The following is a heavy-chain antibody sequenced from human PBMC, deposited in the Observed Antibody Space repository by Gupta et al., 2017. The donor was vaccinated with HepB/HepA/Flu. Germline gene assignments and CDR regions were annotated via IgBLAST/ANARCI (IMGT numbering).Heavy chain of an antibody. J-gene: IGHJ6*03. CDR2: IYTSGST. Sequence: QVQLQESGPGLVKPSETLSLTCTVSGGSISSYYWSWIRQPAGKGLEWIGRIYTSGSTNYNPSLKSRVTMSVDTSKNQFSLKLSSVTAADTAVYYCARSEYSSSAGAYYYYMDVWGKGTTVTVSS. V-gene: IGHV4-4*07. CDR1: GGSISSYY. CDR3: ARSEYSSSAGAYYYYMDV. D-gene: IGHD6-6*01.